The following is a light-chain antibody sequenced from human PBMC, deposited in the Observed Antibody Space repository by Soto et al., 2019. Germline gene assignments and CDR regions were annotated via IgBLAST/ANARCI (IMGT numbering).Light chain of an antibody. Sequence: DIQMTQSPSTLSGSVGDRFTITCRASQTISSWLAWYQQKPVKAPKLLIYKASTLKSGVPSRFSGSGSGTEFTLTISSLQPEDFATYYCLQDYNYPWTFGQGTKGDIK. CDR2: KAS. CDR3: LQDYNYPWT. J-gene: IGKJ1*01. CDR1: QTISSW. V-gene: IGKV1-5*03.